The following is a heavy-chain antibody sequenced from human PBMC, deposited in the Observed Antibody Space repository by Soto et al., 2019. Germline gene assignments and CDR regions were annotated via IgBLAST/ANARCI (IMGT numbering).Heavy chain of an antibody. D-gene: IGHD2-15*01. Sequence: QVQLQESGPGLVKPSQTLSLTCTVSGGSISSGDYYWSWIRQPPGKGLEWIGYIYYSGSTYYNPSPPSRVTISVDTSKNQFSLKLSSVTAADTAVYYCARAVVVVAATPCRWFDPWGQGTLVTVSS. CDR3: ARAVVVVAATPCRWFDP. V-gene: IGHV4-30-4*01. CDR1: GGSISSGDYY. J-gene: IGHJ5*02. CDR2: IYYSGST.